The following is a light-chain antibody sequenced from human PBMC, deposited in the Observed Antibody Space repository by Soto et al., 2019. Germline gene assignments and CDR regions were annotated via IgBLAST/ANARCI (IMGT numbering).Light chain of an antibody. J-gene: IGKJ4*01. CDR2: DAS. V-gene: IGKV3-11*01. Sequence: EIVLTQSPATLSLSPGERATLSCRASQSVSSYLAWYQQKPGQAPRLLIYDASNRATGIPARFSGSGSGTDVTLTISSLEPVDFAVYFCQRRSNWPLTFGGRTKVEIK. CDR1: QSVSSY. CDR3: QRRSNWPLT.